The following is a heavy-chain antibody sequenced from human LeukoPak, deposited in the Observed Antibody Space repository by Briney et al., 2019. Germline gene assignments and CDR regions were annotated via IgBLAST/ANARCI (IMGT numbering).Heavy chain of an antibody. CDR2: INHSGST. CDR1: GGSFSGYY. J-gene: IGHJ4*02. CDR3: ARGSRMVRGGYYFDY. V-gene: IGHV4-34*01. Sequence: PSETLSLTCAVYGGSFSGYYWSWIRQPPGKGLEWIGEINHSGSTNYNPSLKSRVTISVDTSKNQFSLKLSSVTAADTAVYYCARGSRMVRGGYYFDYWGQGTLVTVSS. D-gene: IGHD3-10*01.